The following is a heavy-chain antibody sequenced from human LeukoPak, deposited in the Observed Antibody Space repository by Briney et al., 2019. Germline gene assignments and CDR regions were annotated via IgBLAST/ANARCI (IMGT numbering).Heavy chain of an antibody. Sequence: SVKVSCKASGGSFSKYDISWVRQAPGQGLEWMGGFIPILGIANYAQKFQGRVTITADTSTTTAYMKLSSLRSEDTAVYYCAMRPSRSERFDPWGQGTLVTVSS. CDR2: FIPILGIA. CDR1: GGSFSKYD. J-gene: IGHJ5*02. D-gene: IGHD2-2*01. CDR3: AMRPSRSERFDP. V-gene: IGHV1-69*10.